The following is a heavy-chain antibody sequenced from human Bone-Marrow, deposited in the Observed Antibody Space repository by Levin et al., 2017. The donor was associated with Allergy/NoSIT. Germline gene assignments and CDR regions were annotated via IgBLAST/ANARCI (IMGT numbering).Heavy chain of an antibody. J-gene: IGHJ4*02. CDR1: GFTFSNYA. CDR2: ITGTGDST. Sequence: LSLTCAASGFTFSNYAMTWVRQAPGKGLEWVSSITGTGDSTYYADSVKGRFTISRDNSKNTLYLQMSSLSAEDTAIYYCAKEKQRNFDYWGQGTLVTVSS. V-gene: IGHV3-23*01. CDR3: AKEKQRNFDY. D-gene: IGHD5-24*01.